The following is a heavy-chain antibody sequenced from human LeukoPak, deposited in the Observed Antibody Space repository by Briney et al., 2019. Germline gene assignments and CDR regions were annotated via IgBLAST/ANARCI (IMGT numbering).Heavy chain of an antibody. CDR3: ARETRYSSGWYGWFYYFDY. V-gene: IGHV1-3*01. CDR1: GYTFTSYA. Sequence: ASVKVSCKASGYTFTSYAMHWVRQAPGQRLEWTGWINAGNGNTKYSQKFQGRVTITRDTSASTAYMELSSLRSEDTAVYYCARETRYSSGWYGWFYYFDYWGQGTLVTVSS. J-gene: IGHJ4*02. D-gene: IGHD6-19*01. CDR2: INAGNGNT.